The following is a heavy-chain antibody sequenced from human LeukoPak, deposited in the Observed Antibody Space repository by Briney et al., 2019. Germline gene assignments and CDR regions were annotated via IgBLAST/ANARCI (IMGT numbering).Heavy chain of an antibody. J-gene: IGHJ4*02. Sequence: PGGSLRLSCAASGFTFSNYAMVWVRQAPGKGLEWVSSVRSSGSRKYYAVSVKGRFTVSRDNAENSLSLQVNSLGAEDTAVYYCARDHSCSSTSCSPTGDYWGQGTLVTVSS. CDR2: VRSSGSRK. CDR1: GFTFSNYA. CDR3: ARDHSCSSTSCSPTGDY. D-gene: IGHD2-2*01. V-gene: IGHV3-21*01.